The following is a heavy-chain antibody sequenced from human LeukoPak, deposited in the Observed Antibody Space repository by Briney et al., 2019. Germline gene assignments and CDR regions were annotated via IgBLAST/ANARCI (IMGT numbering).Heavy chain of an antibody. J-gene: IGHJ6*03. D-gene: IGHD2-8*01. CDR2: ISWDGGST. Sequence: GGSLRLSCAASGFTFDDYAMHWVRHAPGKGLEWVSLISWDGGSTYYADSVKGRFTISRDNSKNSLYLQMNSLRAEDTALYYCATSSPDGYYYYMDVWGKGTTVTVSS. V-gene: IGHV3-43D*03. CDR1: GFTFDDYA. CDR3: ATSSPDGYYYYMDV.